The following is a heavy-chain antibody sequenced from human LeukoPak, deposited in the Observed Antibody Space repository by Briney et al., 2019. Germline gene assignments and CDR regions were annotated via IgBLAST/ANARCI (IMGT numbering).Heavy chain of an antibody. CDR2: IYYSGST. J-gene: IGHJ4*02. CDR1: GGSISSGGYY. D-gene: IGHD3-16*01. CDR3: ARHHRGPLKAPWGNYFDY. Sequence: PSETLSLTCTVSGGSISSGGYYWSWIRQHPGKGLEWIGYIYYSGSTYYNPSLESRVTISVDTSKNQFSLKLSSVTAADTAVYYCARHHRGPLKAPWGNYFDYWGQGTLVTVSS. V-gene: IGHV4-39*01.